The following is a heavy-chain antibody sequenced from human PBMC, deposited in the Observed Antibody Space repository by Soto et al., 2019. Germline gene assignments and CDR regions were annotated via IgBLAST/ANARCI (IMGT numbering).Heavy chain of an antibody. CDR3: AREDGYNYRFDY. Sequence: SETLSLTCTVSGGSISSYYWSWIRQPPGKGLEWIGYIYYSGSTNYNPSLKSRVTMSVDTSKNQSSLNLRSVTAADTAVYYCAREDGYNYRFDYWGQGTLVTVSS. CDR1: GGSISSYY. D-gene: IGHD1-1*01. V-gene: IGHV4-59*01. CDR2: IYYSGST. J-gene: IGHJ4*02.